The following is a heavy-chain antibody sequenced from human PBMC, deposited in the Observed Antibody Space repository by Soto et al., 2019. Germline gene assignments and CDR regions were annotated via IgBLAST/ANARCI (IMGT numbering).Heavy chain of an antibody. J-gene: IGHJ6*02. Sequence: GGSLRLSCAASGFTFDDYAMHWVRQAPGKGLEWVSGISWNSGSIGYADSVKGRFTISRDNAKNSLYLQMNSLRAEDTDLYYCAKDVGEQSYYYYGMDVWGQGTTVTVSS. D-gene: IGHD3-10*01. CDR2: ISWNSGSI. CDR1: GFTFDDYA. CDR3: AKDVGEQSYYYYGMDV. V-gene: IGHV3-9*01.